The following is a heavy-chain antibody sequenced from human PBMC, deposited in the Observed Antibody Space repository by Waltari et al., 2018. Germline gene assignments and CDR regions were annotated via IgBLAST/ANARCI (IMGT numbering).Heavy chain of an antibody. CDR2: INHRGST. J-gene: IGHJ5*02. Sequence: QVQLQQWGAGLLKPSETLSLTCAVYGGSFSGYYWSWIRQPPGKGREWIGEINHRGSTNYNPALKSRVTISVDTSKNQFSLKLSSVTAADTTVYYCAGGTRLGYCSGGSCYSWFDPWGQGTLVTVSS. V-gene: IGHV4-34*01. CDR3: AGGTRLGYCSGGSCYSWFDP. D-gene: IGHD2-15*01. CDR1: GGSFSGYY.